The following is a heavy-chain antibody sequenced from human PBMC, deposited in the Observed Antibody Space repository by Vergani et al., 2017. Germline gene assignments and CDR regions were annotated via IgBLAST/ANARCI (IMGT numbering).Heavy chain of an antibody. Sequence: QVQLQESGPGLVKPSQTLSLTCTVSGGSISSGSYYWSWIRQPAGKGLEWIGRIYTRGSTNYNPSLKSRVTISVDTSKNQFSLKLSSVTAADTAVYYCARENLRGTIFGVVIPFDYWGQGTLVTVSS. CDR2: IYTRGST. CDR1: GGSISSGSYY. D-gene: IGHD3-3*01. J-gene: IGHJ4*02. V-gene: IGHV4-61*02. CDR3: ARENLRGTIFGVVIPFDY.